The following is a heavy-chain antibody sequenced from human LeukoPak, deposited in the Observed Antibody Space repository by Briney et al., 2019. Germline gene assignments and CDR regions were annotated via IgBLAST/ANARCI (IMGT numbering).Heavy chain of an antibody. Sequence: SETLSLTCTVSGGCISGYFWSWLRQPPGKGLEWIGYIYSSGSASYNPSLKSRVTISVDTSKNQFSLRLSSVTAADTAVYYCARVPTVTIYYLDYWGQGTLVTVSS. D-gene: IGHD4-17*01. J-gene: IGHJ4*02. CDR1: GGCISGYF. V-gene: IGHV4-59*01. CDR2: IYSSGSA. CDR3: ARVPTVTIYYLDY.